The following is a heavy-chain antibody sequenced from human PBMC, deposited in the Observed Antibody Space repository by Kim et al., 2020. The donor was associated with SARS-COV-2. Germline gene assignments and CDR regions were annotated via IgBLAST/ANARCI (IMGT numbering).Heavy chain of an antibody. CDR3: ARAPYDSSAYGYFDY. V-gene: IGHV4-31*02. D-gene: IGHD3-22*01. J-gene: IGHJ4*02. Sequence: PSLKSRVTMSVDMSENQFSLKLNSVTAADTAVYYCARAPYDSSAYGYFDYWGQGTLVTVSS.